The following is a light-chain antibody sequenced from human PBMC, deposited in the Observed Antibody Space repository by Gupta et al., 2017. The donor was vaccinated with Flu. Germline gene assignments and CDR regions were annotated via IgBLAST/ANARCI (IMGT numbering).Light chain of an antibody. Sequence: GERATLSCRASQSVSSSYLAWYQQKPGQAPRLLIYGASSRATGIPDRFSGSGSGTDFTLTISRLEPEDFAVYYCQQYGSSLPFGGGTKVEIK. CDR2: GAS. CDR1: QSVSSSY. J-gene: IGKJ4*01. CDR3: QQYGSSLP. V-gene: IGKV3-20*01.